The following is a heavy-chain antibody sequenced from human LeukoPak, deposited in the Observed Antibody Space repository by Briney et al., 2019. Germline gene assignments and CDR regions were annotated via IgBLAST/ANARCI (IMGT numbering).Heavy chain of an antibody. V-gene: IGHV1-69*13. D-gene: IGHD2-2*01. Sequence: SVKVSCKASGGTFSSYAISWVRQPPGQGLEWMGGIIPIFGTANYAQQFQGRVTITADESTSTAYMELSSLRSEDTAVYYCARDVYNCSSTSCYFDYYYDMDVWGQGTTVTVSS. CDR1: GGTFSSYA. CDR2: IIPIFGTA. J-gene: IGHJ6*02. CDR3: ARDVYNCSSTSCYFDYYYDMDV.